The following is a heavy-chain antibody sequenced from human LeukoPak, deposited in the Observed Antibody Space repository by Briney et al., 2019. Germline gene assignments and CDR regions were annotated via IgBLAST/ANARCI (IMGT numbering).Heavy chain of an antibody. CDR1: GYSFTSYW. Sequence: GESLKISCKGSGYSFTSYWIGWVRQMPGKGLEWMGIIYPGDSDTRYSPSFQGQVTISADKSISTAYLQWSSPKASDTAMYYCATGGVTGSGPYWYFDLWGRGTLVTVFS. CDR3: ATGGVTGSGPYWYFDL. D-gene: IGHD3-16*01. J-gene: IGHJ2*01. V-gene: IGHV5-51*01. CDR2: IYPGDSDT.